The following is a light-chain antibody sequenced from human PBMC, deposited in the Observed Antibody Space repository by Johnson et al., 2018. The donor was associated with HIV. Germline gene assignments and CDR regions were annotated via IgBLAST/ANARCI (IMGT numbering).Light chain of an antibody. CDR3: GTWDSSLTTYV. CDR2: ENN. V-gene: IGLV1-51*02. J-gene: IGLJ1*01. CDR1: SSDMGNYA. Sequence: QSFLTQPPSVSAAPGQKVTISCSGSSSDMGNYAVSWYQQLPGTAPKLLIYENNKRPSGIPDRFSGSKSGTSATLGVSGLQTGDEADYYCGTWDSSLTTYVFGTGTKVTVL.